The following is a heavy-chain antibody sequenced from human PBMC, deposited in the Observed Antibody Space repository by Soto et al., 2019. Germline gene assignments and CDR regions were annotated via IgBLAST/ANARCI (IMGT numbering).Heavy chain of an antibody. V-gene: IGHV3-23*01. D-gene: IGHD3-9*01. CDR2: ISGSGGST. CDR1: GFTFSSYA. CDR3: AKNVWGITIFGGMDV. J-gene: IGHJ6*02. Sequence: GALRLSCAASGFTFSSYAMSWVRQAPGKGLEWVSAISGSGGSTYYADSVKGRFTISRDNSKNTLYLQMNSLRAEDTAVYYCAKNVWGITIFGGMDVWGQGTTVTVSS.